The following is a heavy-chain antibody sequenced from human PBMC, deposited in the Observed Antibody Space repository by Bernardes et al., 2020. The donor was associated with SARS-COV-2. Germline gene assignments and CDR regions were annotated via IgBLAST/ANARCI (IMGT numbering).Heavy chain of an antibody. D-gene: IGHD3-22*01. J-gene: IGHJ4*02. CDR3: TRGYYYDSSGYAPPDY. CDR1: GGSISSGSYS. V-gene: IGHV4-61*02. Sequence: SETLYLTCIVSGGSISSGSYSWSWIRQPAGKGLEWIGRIYVSGSPYYNSSLKSRVTISVDMSKNQFSLKLSSVTAADTAVYYCTRGYYYDSSGYAPPDYWGQGTLVTVSS. CDR2: IYVSGSP.